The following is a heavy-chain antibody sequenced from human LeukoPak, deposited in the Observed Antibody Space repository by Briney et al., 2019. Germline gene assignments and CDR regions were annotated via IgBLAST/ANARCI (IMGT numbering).Heavy chain of an antibody. CDR1: GGTFSSYA. V-gene: IGHV1-69*04. CDR2: IIPIFGIA. D-gene: IGHD3-16*01. J-gene: IGHJ4*02. CDR3: ASGLPGGARHFDY. Sequence: SVKVSCKASGGTFSSYAISWVRQAPGQGLEWMGRIIPIFGIANYAQKFQGRVTITADKSTSTAYMELSSLRSEDTAAYYCASGLPGGARHFDYWGQGTLVTVSS.